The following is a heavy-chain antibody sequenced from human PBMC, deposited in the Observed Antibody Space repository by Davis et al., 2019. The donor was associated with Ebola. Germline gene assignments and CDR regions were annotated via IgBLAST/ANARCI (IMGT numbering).Heavy chain of an antibody. CDR1: GFTFSSYA. J-gene: IGHJ6*02. D-gene: IGHD2-2*01. Sequence: PGGSLRLSCAASGFTFSSYAMSWVRQPPGKGLEWIGEINHSGSTNYNPSLKSRVTISVDTSKNQFSLKLSSVTAADTAVYYCARGIYRYRYCSSTSCYRGDYYYGMDVWGQGTTVTVSS. V-gene: IGHV4-34*01. CDR3: ARGIYRYRYCSSTSCYRGDYYYGMDV. CDR2: INHSGST.